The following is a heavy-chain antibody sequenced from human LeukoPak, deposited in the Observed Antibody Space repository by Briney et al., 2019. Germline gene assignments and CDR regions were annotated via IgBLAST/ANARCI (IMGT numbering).Heavy chain of an antibody. CDR3: ARGYSGSYPH. Sequence: SETLSLTCAVYGGSFSGYYWSWIRQPPGKGLEWIGEINHSGSTNYNPSLKSRVTISVDTSKNQFSLKLSSVTAADTAVYYCARGYSGSYPHWGQGTLVTVSS. V-gene: IGHV4-34*01. CDR1: GGSFSGYY. CDR2: INHSGST. D-gene: IGHD1-26*01. J-gene: IGHJ4*02.